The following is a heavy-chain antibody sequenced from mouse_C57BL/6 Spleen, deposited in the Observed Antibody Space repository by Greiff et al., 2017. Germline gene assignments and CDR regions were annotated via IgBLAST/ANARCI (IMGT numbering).Heavy chain of an antibody. CDR3: ARRGGSYYDYDSWFAY. V-gene: IGHV1-55*01. J-gene: IGHJ3*01. CDR2: IYPGSGST. CDR1: GYTFTSYW. D-gene: IGHD2-4*01. Sequence: VQLQQPGAELVKPGASVKMSCKASGYTFTSYWITWVKQRPGQGLEWIGDIYPGSGSTNYNEKFKSKATLTVDTSSSTAYMQLSSLTSEDSAVYYGARRGGSYYDYDSWFAYWGQGTLVTVSA.